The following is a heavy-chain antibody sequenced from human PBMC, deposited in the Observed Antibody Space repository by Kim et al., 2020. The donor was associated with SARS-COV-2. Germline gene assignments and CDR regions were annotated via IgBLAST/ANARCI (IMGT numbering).Heavy chain of an antibody. Sequence: SEILSLTCTVSGGSISSYYWSWIRQPPGKGLEWIGYIYYSGSTNYNPSLKSRVTISVDTSKNQFSLKLSSVTAADTAVYYCAREFNMGDSFDYWGQGTLVTVSS. D-gene: IGHD3-16*01. V-gene: IGHV4-59*01. CDR3: AREFNMGDSFDY. J-gene: IGHJ4*02. CDR1: GGSISSYY. CDR2: IYYSGST.